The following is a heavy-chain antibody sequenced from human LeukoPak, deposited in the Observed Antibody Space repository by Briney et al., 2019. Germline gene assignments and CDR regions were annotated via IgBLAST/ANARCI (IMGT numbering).Heavy chain of an antibody. Sequence: PGGSLRLSRAASGFIFSSNTMNWVRQAPGKGLEWVSSITSSSSIYYADSVKGRFTISRDNAKNSLYLQMNSLSAEDTAVYYCARDGWVDYWGQGTLVTVSS. D-gene: IGHD1-26*01. CDR2: ITSSSSI. J-gene: IGHJ4*02. V-gene: IGHV3-21*01. CDR1: GFIFSSNT. CDR3: ARDGWVDY.